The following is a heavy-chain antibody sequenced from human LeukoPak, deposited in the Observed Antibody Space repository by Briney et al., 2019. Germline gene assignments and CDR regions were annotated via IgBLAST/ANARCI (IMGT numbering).Heavy chain of an antibody. CDR1: GYTFTSYD. Sequence: ASVKVSCKASGYTFTSYDINWVRQAPGQGLEWMGWMNPNSGNTGYAQKFQGRVTMTRNTSISTAYMELSSLRSEDTAVYYCARGRRRGGGQYYFDYWGQGTLVTVSS. CDR2: MNPNSGNT. V-gene: IGHV1-8*01. J-gene: IGHJ4*02. CDR3: ARGRRRGGGQYYFDY. D-gene: IGHD3-10*01.